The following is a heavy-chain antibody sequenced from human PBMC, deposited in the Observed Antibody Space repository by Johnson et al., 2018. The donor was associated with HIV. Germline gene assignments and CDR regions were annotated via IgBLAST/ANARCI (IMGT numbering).Heavy chain of an antibody. CDR2: VSYDGRNQ. J-gene: IGHJ3*02. V-gene: IGHV3-30-3*01. CDR1: GFTFSSYA. CDR3: TKDGQPYYNFWSASPDVFDI. Sequence: QVQLVESGGGVVQPGGSLRLSCAASGFTFSSYAMHWVRQAPGTGLAWVALVSYDGRNQYHADSVKGRFTISSDSSKNTLYLQMNSLRVEDTAVYYCTKDGQPYYNFWSASPDVFDIWGQGTMVTVSS. D-gene: IGHD3-3*01.